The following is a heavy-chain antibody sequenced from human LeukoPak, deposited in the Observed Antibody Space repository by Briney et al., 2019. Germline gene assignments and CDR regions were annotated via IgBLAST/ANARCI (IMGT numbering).Heavy chain of an antibody. D-gene: IGHD4-23*01. CDR1: GFTFSSYG. Sequence: GGSLRLSCAASGFTFSSYGMHWVRQAPGKGLGWVAVISYDGSNKYYADSVKGRFTISRDNSKNTLYLQMNSLAVADTAVYYCAKVPNTVAHAWYFDLWGRGTLVTVSS. CDR2: ISYDGSNK. J-gene: IGHJ2*01. CDR3: AKVPNTVAHAWYFDL. V-gene: IGHV3-30*18.